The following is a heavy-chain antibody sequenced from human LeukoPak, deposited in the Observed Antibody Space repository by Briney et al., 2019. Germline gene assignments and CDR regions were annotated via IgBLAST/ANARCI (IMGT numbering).Heavy chain of an antibody. CDR2: INPSGGST. CDR1: GYTFTSYY. D-gene: IGHD2-8*01. V-gene: IGHV1-46*01. CDR3: AREGADIVLMVYAIHSNWFDP. J-gene: IGHJ5*02. Sequence: ASVKVSCKASGYTFTSYYMHWVRQAPGQGLEWMGIINPSGGSTSYAQKFQGRVTMTRDTSTSTVYMELSSLSSEDTAVCYCAREGADIVLMVYAIHSNWFDPWGQGTLVTVSS.